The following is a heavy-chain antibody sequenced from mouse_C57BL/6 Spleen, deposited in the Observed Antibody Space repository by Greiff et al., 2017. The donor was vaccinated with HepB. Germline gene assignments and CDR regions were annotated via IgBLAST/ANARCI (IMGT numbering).Heavy chain of an antibody. CDR1: GYTFTSYT. CDR3: ARWNYGSSYAMDY. J-gene: IGHJ4*01. Sequence: VQLQQSGAELARPGASVKMSCKASGYTFTSYTMHWVKQRPGQGLEWIGYINPSSGYTKYNQKFKDKATLTADKSSSTAYMQLSSLPSEDSAVYYGARWNYGSSYAMDYWGQGTSGTVSS. D-gene: IGHD1-1*01. CDR2: INPSSGYT. V-gene: IGHV1-4*01.